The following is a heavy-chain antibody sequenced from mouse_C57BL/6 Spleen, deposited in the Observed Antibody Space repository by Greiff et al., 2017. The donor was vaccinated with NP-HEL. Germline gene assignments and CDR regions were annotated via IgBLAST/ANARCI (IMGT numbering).Heavy chain of an antibody. V-gene: IGHV1-64*01. CDR2: IHPNSGST. CDR3: ARSSWLLRLGAMDY. Sequence: QVQLQQPGAELVKPGASVKLSCKASGYTFTSYWMHWVKQRPGQGLEWIGIIHPNSGSTNYNEKFKSKATLTVDKSSSTAYMQLSSLTSEDSAVYYCARSSWLLRLGAMDYWGQGTSVTVSS. D-gene: IGHD2-3*01. CDR1: GYTFTSYW. J-gene: IGHJ4*01.